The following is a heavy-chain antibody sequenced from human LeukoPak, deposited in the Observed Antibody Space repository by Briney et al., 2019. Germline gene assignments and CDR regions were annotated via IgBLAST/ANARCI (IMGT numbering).Heavy chain of an antibody. CDR3: ARGVSSSWFFGRVFPHYYFDY. D-gene: IGHD6-13*01. V-gene: IGHV4-34*01. Sequence: SETLSLTCAVYGGSFSGYYWSWIRQPPGKGLEWIGETNHSGSTNYNPSLKSRVTISVDTSKNQFSLKLSSVTAADTAVYYCARGVSSSWFFGRVFPHYYFDYWGQGTLVTVSS. J-gene: IGHJ4*02. CDR1: GGSFSGYY. CDR2: TNHSGST.